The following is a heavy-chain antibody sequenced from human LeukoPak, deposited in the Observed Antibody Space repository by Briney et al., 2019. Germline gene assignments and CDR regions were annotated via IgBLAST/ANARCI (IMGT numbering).Heavy chain of an antibody. J-gene: IGHJ6*03. D-gene: IGHD3-10*01. CDR2: IDPNTGGT. Sequence: ASVKVSCKASGYTFIGYFIHWVRQAPGQGFEWMGWIDPNTGGTDYAQKFKGRATMTRDTSISTAYMELTKLTSDDTAVYYCATGLQYGLWGVPYFYYMHAWGKGTTVTVSS. CDR1: GYTFIGYF. V-gene: IGHV1-2*02. CDR3: ATGLQYGLWGVPYFYYMHA.